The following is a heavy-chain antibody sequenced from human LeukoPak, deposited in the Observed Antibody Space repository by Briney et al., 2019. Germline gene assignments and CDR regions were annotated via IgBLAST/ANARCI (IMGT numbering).Heavy chain of an antibody. D-gene: IGHD2-2*01. CDR2: ISSSSTYI. CDR1: GFSFSTYY. CDR3: ARVPSDY. V-gene: IGHV3-21*01. J-gene: IGHJ4*02. Sequence: GGSLRLSCAASGFSFSTYYVNWVRQAPGKGLEWVSCISSSSTYIYYADSVRGRFAISRDNAKNSLYLQMNSLRADDTAVYYCARVPSDYWGQGTLVTVSS.